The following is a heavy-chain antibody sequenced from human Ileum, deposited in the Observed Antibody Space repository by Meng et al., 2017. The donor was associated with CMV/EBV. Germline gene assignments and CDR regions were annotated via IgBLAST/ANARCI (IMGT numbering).Heavy chain of an antibody. Sequence: ASVKVSCKASGYTFISYDVNWVRQAPGQGLEWMGWMNPNSGNTGSAQKFQGRVTMTRNTSIRTAYMELSSLRSDDTAVYYCVRALKCNSTTCYTKYYYGMDVWGQGTTVTVSS. V-gene: IGHV1-8*01. D-gene: IGHD2-2*02. CDR2: MNPNSGNT. CDR3: VRALKCNSTTCYTKYYYGMDV. CDR1: GYTFISYD. J-gene: IGHJ6*02.